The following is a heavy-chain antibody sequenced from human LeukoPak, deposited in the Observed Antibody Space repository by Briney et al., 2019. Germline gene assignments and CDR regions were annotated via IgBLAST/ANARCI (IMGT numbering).Heavy chain of an antibody. CDR1: GFTFNSEP. D-gene: IGHD3-16*01. V-gene: IGHV3-48*01. CDR2: IRSDSKTI. J-gene: IGHJ4*02. Sequence: PGGSLRLSCVMSGFTFNSEPMNWDRQAPGKGLDWIAHIRSDSKTIVYADSVKGRFTISRDNAKNSLSLQMNSLRAEDTAVYFCARDYDWAFDYWGQGILVTVAS. CDR3: ARDYDWAFDY.